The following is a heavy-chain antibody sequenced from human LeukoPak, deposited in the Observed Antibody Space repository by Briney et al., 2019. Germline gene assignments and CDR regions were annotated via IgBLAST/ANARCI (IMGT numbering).Heavy chain of an antibody. CDR1: GFTFRSCA. Sequence: GGSLRLSCAASGFTFRSCAMGWVRQAPGKGLEWVSTISGSGGATYYADSVKGRFTISRDNSKNTLNLQMNSLRAEDTAVYYCTKRGNWNEGDYWGQGTLVNVSS. V-gene: IGHV3-23*01. D-gene: IGHD1-1*01. J-gene: IGHJ4*02. CDR2: ISGSGGAT. CDR3: TKRGNWNEGDY.